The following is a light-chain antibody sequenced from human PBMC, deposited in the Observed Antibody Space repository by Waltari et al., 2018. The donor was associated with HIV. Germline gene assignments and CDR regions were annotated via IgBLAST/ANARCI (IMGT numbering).Light chain of an antibody. J-gene: IGLJ1*01. V-gene: IGLV2-14*03. CDR3: SSYTSSSTPYV. Sequence: QSALTAPASVSGSPGQSITISCTGTNSDVGGYNYVSWYQQPPGKAPKGMIYDVSNRPTGVSKRFSGSKTGNTASLTISGLQAEDQADYYSSSYTSSSTPYVFRTGTKFTVL. CDR2: DVS. CDR1: NSDVGGYNY.